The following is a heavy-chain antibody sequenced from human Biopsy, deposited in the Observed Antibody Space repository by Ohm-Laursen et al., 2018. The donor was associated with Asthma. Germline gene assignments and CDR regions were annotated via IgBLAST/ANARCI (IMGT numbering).Heavy chain of an antibody. CDR1: GFTFSNYG. V-gene: IGHV3-30*18. CDR2: ISFDGSNK. J-gene: IGHJ4*02. D-gene: IGHD1-7*01. CDR3: PKDVFPGLEVRRGPDY. Sequence: SLRLSCSASGFTFSNYGMHWVRQAPGKGLEWVAVISFDGSNKDFADSVKGRFTISRDNSKNTMYLEMNSLRAEDTAVYYCPKDVFPGLEVRRGPDYWGQGTLVTVSA.